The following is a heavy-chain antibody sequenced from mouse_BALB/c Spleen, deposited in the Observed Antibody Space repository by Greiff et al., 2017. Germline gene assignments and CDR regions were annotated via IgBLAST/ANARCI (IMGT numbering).Heavy chain of an antibody. V-gene: IGHV3-8*02. J-gene: IGHJ3*01. CDR2: ISYSGST. CDR1: GDSITSGY. D-gene: IGHD2-4*01. CDR3: ARSFYDYEGFAY. Sequence: EVMLVESGPSLVKPSQTLSLTCSVTGDSITSGYWNWIRKFPGNKLEYMGYISYSGSTYYNPSLKSRISITRDTSKNQFFLQLNSVTTEDTATYYCARSFYDYEGFAYWGQGTLVTVSA.